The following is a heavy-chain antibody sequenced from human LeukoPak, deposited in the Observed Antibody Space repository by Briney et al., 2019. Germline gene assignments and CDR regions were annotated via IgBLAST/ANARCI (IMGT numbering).Heavy chain of an antibody. D-gene: IGHD3-3*01. CDR3: ARDSAYDFWTRQSRRGAFDI. Sequence: KPGGYLRRSCAASGFTFSSYSMNWVRQAPGKGLEWVSSISSSSSYIYYADSVKGRFTISRDNAKNSLYLQMNSLRAEDTAVYYCARDSAYDFWTRQSRRGAFDIWGQGTMVTVSS. CDR2: ISSSSSYI. J-gene: IGHJ3*02. V-gene: IGHV3-21*01. CDR1: GFTFSSYS.